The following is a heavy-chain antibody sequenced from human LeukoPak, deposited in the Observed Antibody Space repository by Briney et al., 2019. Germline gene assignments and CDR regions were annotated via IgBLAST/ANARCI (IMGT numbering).Heavy chain of an antibody. J-gene: IGHJ4*02. V-gene: IGHV4-61*08. CDR2: IYYSGST. D-gene: IGHD5-18*01. CDR3: ARHVRIQLWSKPTYYFDY. CDR1: GGSISSGDYY. Sequence: PSETLSLTCTVSGGSISSGDYYWSWIRQPPGKGLEWIGYIYYSGSTNYNPSLKSRVTISVDTSKNQFSLKLSSVTAADTAVYYCARHVRIQLWSKPTYYFDYWGQGTLVTVSS.